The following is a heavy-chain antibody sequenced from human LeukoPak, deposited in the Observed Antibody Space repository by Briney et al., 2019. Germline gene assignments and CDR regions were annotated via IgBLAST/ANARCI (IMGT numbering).Heavy chain of an antibody. J-gene: IGHJ4*02. Sequence: GASVTVSCKPSGGTFISYGISWVRQAPGQGLEWMGGIIPIFATANYAQKFQGRVSITADESTSTAYMDLSSLRSEDTAVYYCARVSEVVAQAFDYWGQGTLVTVSS. CDR2: IIPIFATA. D-gene: IGHD5-12*01. CDR3: ARVSEVVAQAFDY. CDR1: GGTFISYG. V-gene: IGHV1-69*13.